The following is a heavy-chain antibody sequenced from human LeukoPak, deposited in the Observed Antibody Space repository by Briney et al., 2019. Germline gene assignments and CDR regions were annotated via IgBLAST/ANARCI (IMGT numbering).Heavy chain of an antibody. CDR1: TFTFSNYA. J-gene: IGHJ4*02. D-gene: IGHD3-9*01. Sequence: GGSLRLSCAASTFTFSNYAMNWVRQAPGKGLEWVSGISGSGTGTHYADPVKGRFTISRDNSKNTLYLQMNSLRAEDTAVYYCAKEDDILTGYYPFGSWGQGTLVTVSS. CDR2: ISGSGTGT. CDR3: AKEDDILTGYYPFGS. V-gene: IGHV3-23*01.